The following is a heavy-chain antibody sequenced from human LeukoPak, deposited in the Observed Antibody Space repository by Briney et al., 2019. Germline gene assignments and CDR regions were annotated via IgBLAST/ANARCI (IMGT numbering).Heavy chain of an antibody. D-gene: IGHD5-12*01. J-gene: IGHJ6*04. CDR3: ARGGYSGYPTPLYYGMDV. Sequence: SETLSLTCAVYGGPFSGYYWSWIRQPPGKGLEWIGEINHSGSTNYNPSLKSRVTISVDTSKNQFSLKLSSVTAADTAVYYCARGGYSGYPTPLYYGMDVWGKGTTVTVSS. CDR2: INHSGST. V-gene: IGHV4-34*01. CDR1: GGPFSGYY.